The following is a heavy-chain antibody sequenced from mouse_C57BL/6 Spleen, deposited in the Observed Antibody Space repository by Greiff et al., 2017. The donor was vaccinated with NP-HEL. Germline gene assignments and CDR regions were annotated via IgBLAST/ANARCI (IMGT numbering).Heavy chain of an antibody. D-gene: IGHD1-1*01. Sequence: EVKLVESGGGLVKPGGSLKLPCAASGFTFSSYTMSWVRQTPEKRLEWVATISGGGGNTYYPDSVKGRFTISRDNAKNTLYLQMSSLRSEVTALYYCASAEDYEAWFAYWGQGTLVTVAA. J-gene: IGHJ3*01. CDR1: GFTFSSYT. CDR2: ISGGGGNT. CDR3: ASAEDYEAWFAY. V-gene: IGHV5-9*01.